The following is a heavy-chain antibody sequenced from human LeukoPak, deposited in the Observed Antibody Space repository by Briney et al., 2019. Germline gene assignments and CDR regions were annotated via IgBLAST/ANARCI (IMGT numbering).Heavy chain of an antibody. V-gene: IGHV1-2*02. J-gene: IGHJ5*02. D-gene: IGHD3-10*01. CDR3: ARAPPITRGPFDP. CDR2: INPNSGGT. CDR1: GYTFTGYY. Sequence: GASVKVSCKASGYTFTGYYMHWVRQAPGQGLEWMGWINPNSGGTIYAQKFQGRVTMTRDTSISTVYMELSRPRSDDTAVYYCARAPPITRGPFDPWGQGTLVTVSS.